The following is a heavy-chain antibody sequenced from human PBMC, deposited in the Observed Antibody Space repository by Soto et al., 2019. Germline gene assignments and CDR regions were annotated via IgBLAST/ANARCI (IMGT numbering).Heavy chain of an antibody. CDR3: ARTYGDWDYYYGMDV. J-gene: IGHJ6*02. D-gene: IGHD4-17*01. CDR2: IWYDGSNK. Sequence: QVQLVESGGGVVQPGRSLRLSCAASGFTFSSYGMHWVRQAPGKGLEWVAVIWYDGSNKYYADSVKGRFTISRDNSKNTLYLRMNSLRAEDTAVYYCARTYGDWDYYYGMDVWGQGTTVTVSS. CDR1: GFTFSSYG. V-gene: IGHV3-33*01.